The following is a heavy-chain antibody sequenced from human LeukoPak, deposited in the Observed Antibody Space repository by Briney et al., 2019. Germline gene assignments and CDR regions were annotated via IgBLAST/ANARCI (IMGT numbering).Heavy chain of an antibody. V-gene: IGHV1-69*06. D-gene: IGHD3-22*01. CDR2: IIPMFGTA. J-gene: IGHJ3*02. Sequence: SVKVSCKTSGVTFSSYAISWVRQAPGQGLEWMGGIIPMFGTANYAQKFQGRVTITADKSTSTAFMELSSLRSEDTAVYYCARVKSHYYDTSDKDAFDIWGQGTMVTVSS. CDR3: ARVKSHYYDTSDKDAFDI. CDR1: GVTFSSYA.